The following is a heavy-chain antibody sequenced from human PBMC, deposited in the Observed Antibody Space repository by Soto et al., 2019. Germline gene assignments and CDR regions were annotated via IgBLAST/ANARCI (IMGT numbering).Heavy chain of an antibody. CDR1: GFSLSGTGMR. J-gene: IGHJ6*02. CDR3: ARAFYGMDV. V-gene: IGHV2-70*04. CDR2: IDWEDTK. Sequence: SGPTLVNPTQTLTLTCTVSGFSLSGTGMRVTWIRQPPGKALEWLARIDWEDTKLYSSSLKTRLTISGDTSKNQVVLTMTSMDPADTGTYYCARAFYGMDVWGQGTTVTVSS.